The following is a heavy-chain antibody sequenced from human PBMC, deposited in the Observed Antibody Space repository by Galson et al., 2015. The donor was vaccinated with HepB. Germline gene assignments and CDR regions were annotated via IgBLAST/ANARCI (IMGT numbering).Heavy chain of an antibody. V-gene: IGHV3-48*04. Sequence: SLRLSCAASGFTFSGYSMNWVRQAPGKGLEWVSYISSGSSTIYYADSVKARFTISRDNAKNSLYLRMNSLRAEDTAVYYCARDSGGAFEIWGQGTMVTVSS. D-gene: IGHD1-26*01. J-gene: IGHJ3*02. CDR3: ARDSGGAFEI. CDR1: GFTFSGYS. CDR2: ISSGSSTI.